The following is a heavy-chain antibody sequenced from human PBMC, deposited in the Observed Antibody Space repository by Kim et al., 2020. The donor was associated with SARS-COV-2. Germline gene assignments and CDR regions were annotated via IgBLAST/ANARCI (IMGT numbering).Heavy chain of an antibody. J-gene: IGHJ6*02. CDR1: GYTFTSYG. V-gene: IGHV1-18*04. CDR2: ISAYNGNI. D-gene: IGHD2-15*01. CDR3: ARHLGYCSGGSCPWGMDV. Sequence: ASVKVSCKASGYTFTSYGISWVRQAPGQGLEWMGWISAYNGNINYAQKLQGRVTMTTDTSTSTAYMELRSLRSDDTAVYYCARHLGYCSGGSCPWGMDVWGQGTTVTVSS.